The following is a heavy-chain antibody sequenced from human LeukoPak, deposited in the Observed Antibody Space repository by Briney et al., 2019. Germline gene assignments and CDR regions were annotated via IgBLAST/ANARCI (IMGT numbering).Heavy chain of an antibody. CDR2: ISSSGSTI. CDR3: ARGITGTHDY. CDR1: GFTFSDYY. Sequence: GGALRLSCAASGFTFSDYYMRWVRQAPGKGVEWVSYISSSGSTIYYADSVKGRFTISRHNAKNSLYLQMNSLRAEDTAVYYCARGITGTHDYWGQGTLVTVSS. J-gene: IGHJ4*02. V-gene: IGHV3-11*01. D-gene: IGHD1-20*01.